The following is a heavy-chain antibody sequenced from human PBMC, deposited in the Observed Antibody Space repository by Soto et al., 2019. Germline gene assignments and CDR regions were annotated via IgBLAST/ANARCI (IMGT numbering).Heavy chain of an antibody. CDR2: IYYSAST. CDR3: AKHSDSSGWYIYFDS. Sequence: SETLSLTCTVSGGSISSYYWSWIRQSPGKGLEWIGYIYYSASTNYNPSLKSRVTISVDTSKNQFSLKLSSVTAADTAVYYCAKHSDSSGWYIYFDSWGQGTLVTVSS. J-gene: IGHJ4*02. CDR1: GGSISSYY. V-gene: IGHV4-59*08. D-gene: IGHD6-19*01.